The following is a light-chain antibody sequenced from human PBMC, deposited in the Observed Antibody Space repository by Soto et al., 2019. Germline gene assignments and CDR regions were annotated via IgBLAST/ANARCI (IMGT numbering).Light chain of an antibody. Sequence: QSALTQPRSVSGSPGQSVTISCTGTSSDVGGYNHVSWYQHHPGKAPKLMIYDVRQRPSGVPDRFSGSKSGTTASLTISGLQAEDEADYYCCSYTARFTLLFGGGTKLTVL. CDR2: DVR. J-gene: IGLJ3*02. CDR3: CSYTARFTLL. CDR1: SSDVGGYNH. V-gene: IGLV2-11*01.